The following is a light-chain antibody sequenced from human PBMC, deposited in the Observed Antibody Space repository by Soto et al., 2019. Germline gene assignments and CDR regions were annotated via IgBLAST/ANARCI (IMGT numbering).Light chain of an antibody. CDR1: QSVSSN. CDR2: GAS. Sequence: IVMTQSPAILSVSPGEGVTLSCRASQSVSSNLAWYQQKPGQAPRLLIYGASSRATGIPDRFSGSGSGTNFTLTISRLEPEDFAVYYCQQYGSSPLTFGGGTKVDIK. V-gene: IGKV3-20*01. CDR3: QQYGSSPLT. J-gene: IGKJ4*01.